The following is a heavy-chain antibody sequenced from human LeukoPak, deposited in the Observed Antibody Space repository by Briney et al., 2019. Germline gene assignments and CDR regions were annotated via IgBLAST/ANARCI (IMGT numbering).Heavy chain of an antibody. D-gene: IGHD4-23*01. CDR3: AKPGMRAVVPAMSTLDY. V-gene: IGHV3-23*01. CDR2: LSGTGGST. Sequence: GGSLRLSCAASGFTFSNYAMSWVRQAPGKGLEWVSTLSGTGGSTYYADSVKGRFTISRDNSKNTLYLQVNSLRAEDTAVYFCAKPGMRAVVPAMSTLDYWGQGTLVTVSS. J-gene: IGHJ4*02. CDR1: GFTFSNYA.